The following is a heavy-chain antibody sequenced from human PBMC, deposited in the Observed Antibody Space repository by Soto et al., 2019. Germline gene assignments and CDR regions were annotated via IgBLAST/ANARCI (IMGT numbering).Heavy chain of an antibody. V-gene: IGHV3-48*02. CDR2: ISSSSSTI. J-gene: IGHJ5*02. Sequence: EVQLVESGGGLVQPGGSLRLSCAASGFTFSSYSMNWVRQAPGKGLEWVSYISSSSSTIYYADSVKGRFTISRDNAKNSLYLQMNSLRDEDTAVYYCARSFFGIALAGIVPQGHWFDPWGQGTLVTVSS. D-gene: IGHD6-19*01. CDR1: GFTFSSYS. CDR3: ARSFFGIALAGIVPQGHWFDP.